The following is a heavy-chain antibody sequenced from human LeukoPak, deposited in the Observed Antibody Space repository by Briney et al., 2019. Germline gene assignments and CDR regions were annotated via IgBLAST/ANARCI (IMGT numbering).Heavy chain of an antibody. CDR1: GFALDDSA. CDR2: IRRRAYGGAA. Sequence: GHSLRLSCSPSGFALDDSAMRWVRPPAGKGREWVGFIRRRAYGGAAEYAAAVKGRFIISRDDSKGIAYLQMNSLNTEDTAVYYCSRIGLVDSDYWGQGARVIVSP. J-gene: IGHJ4*02. V-gene: IGHV3-49*04. CDR3: SRIGLVDSDY.